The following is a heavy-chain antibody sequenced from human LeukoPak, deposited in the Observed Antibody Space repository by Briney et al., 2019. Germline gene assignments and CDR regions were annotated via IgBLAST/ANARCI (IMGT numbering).Heavy chain of an antibody. J-gene: IGHJ4*02. D-gene: IGHD6-13*01. Sequence: GASVKVSCKASGYTFTSYGISWVRQAPGQGLEWMGRIIPILGIANYAQKFQGRVTITADKSTSTAYMELSSLRSEDTAVYYCARAPTAAGQYFDYWGQGTLVTVSS. V-gene: IGHV1-69*04. CDR1: GYTFTSYG. CDR2: IIPILGIA. CDR3: ARAPTAAGQYFDY.